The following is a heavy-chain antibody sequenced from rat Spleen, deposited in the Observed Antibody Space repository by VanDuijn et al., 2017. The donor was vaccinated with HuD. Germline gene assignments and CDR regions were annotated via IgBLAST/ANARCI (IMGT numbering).Heavy chain of an antibody. CDR1: GFTFSNYG. J-gene: IGHJ3*01. CDR2: IGYDVTNT. CDR3: VRHICEHGYTDWFAY. D-gene: IGHD1-4*01. V-gene: IGHV5-29*01. Sequence: EVQLVESGGGFVQPGRSLKLSCAASGFTFSNYGMAWVRQAPTKGLEWVATIGYDVTNTYYRDSVKGRFTVSRDNAKTTLYLQMDSLRSEDTATYYCVRHICEHGYTDWFAYWGQGTLVTVSS.